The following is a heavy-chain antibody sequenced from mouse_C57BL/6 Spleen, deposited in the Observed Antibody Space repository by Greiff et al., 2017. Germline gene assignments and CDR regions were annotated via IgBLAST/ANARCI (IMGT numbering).Heavy chain of an antibody. J-gene: IGHJ2*01. CDR1: GYTFTSYR. CDR2: IDPSDSET. V-gene: IGHV1-52*01. CDR3: ARGTTRIDY. D-gene: IGHD1-1*01. Sequence: QVQLQQPGAELVRPGSSVKLSCKASGYTFTSYRMHWVKQRPIQGLEWIGNIDPSDSETHYNQKFKDKATLTVDKSASTAYMQLSSLTSEDSAVYYYARGTTRIDYWGQGTTLTVSS.